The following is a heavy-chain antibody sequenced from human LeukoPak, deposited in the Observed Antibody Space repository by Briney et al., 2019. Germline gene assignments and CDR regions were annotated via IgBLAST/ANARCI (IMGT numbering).Heavy chain of an antibody. D-gene: IGHD2-15*01. Sequence: SETLSLTCTVSGGSISSYYWSWIRQPPGKGLEWIGYIYYSGSTYYNPSLKSRVTISVDRSKNQFSLKLSSVTAADTAVYYCARVCSGGTCYSEGVPFDAFDIWGQGTMVTVSS. J-gene: IGHJ3*02. CDR3: ARVCSGGTCYSEGVPFDAFDI. CDR1: GGSISSYY. V-gene: IGHV4-59*12. CDR2: IYYSGST.